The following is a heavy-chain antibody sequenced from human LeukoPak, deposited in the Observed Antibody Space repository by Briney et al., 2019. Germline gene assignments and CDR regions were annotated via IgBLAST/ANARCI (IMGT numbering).Heavy chain of an antibody. J-gene: IGHJ4*02. CDR3: ARALGYSYGPLLFD. V-gene: IGHV3-33*01. Sequence: PGGSLRLSCAASGFTFSSYGMHWVRQAPGKGLEWVAVIWYDGSNKYYADSVKGRFTISRDNSKNTLYLQMNSLRAEDTAVYYCARALGYSYGPLLFDWGQGTLVTVSS. D-gene: IGHD5-18*01. CDR2: IWYDGSNK. CDR1: GFTFSSYG.